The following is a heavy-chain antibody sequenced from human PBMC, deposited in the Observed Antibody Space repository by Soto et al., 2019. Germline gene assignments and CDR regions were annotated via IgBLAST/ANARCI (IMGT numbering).Heavy chain of an antibody. D-gene: IGHD3-9*01. CDR1: GYTFTSYG. CDR3: AREETYYDILTGYYNFDY. CDR2: ISAYNGNT. Sequence: ASVKVSCKAYGYTFTSYGISWVRQAPGQGLEWMGWISAYNGNTNYAQKLQGRVTMTTDTSTSTAYMELRSLRSDDTAVYYCAREETYYDILTGYYNFDYWGQGSLVTVSS. J-gene: IGHJ4*02. V-gene: IGHV1-18*01.